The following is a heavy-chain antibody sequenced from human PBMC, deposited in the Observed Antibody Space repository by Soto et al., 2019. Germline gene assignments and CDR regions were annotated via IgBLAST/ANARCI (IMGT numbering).Heavy chain of an antibody. CDR3: ARGGGVGVAGSAAFDM. V-gene: IGHV1-2*02. Sequence: QLHLVQSGAVVKKPGVSVTVSCSASGYPVTAYYMHWVRQAPGRGLEWMGGINPATGAAKYTQTFQGRGTMARDTSTRTGFMELGGLTSEDPAVFYCARGGGVGVAGSAAFDMWGQGTLVTVSS. CDR2: INPATGAA. D-gene: IGHD3-3*01. CDR1: GYPVTAYY. J-gene: IGHJ3*02.